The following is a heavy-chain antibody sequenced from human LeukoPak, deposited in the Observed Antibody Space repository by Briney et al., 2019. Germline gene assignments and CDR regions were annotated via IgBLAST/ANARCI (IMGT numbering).Heavy chain of an antibody. J-gene: IGHJ4*02. D-gene: IGHD2-15*01. CDR3: ATYGPTSGGYTFEY. V-gene: IGHV4-4*02. CDR2: IIDSGST. CDR1: GGSISSGYW. Sequence: SETLSLTCAVSGGSISSGYWSSWVRQPPMKGLEWIGEIIDSGSTNYNPSLKGRITISLDKTKNQFSLNVNSVTAADTAVYYCATYGPTSGGYTFEYWGQGILVTVSS.